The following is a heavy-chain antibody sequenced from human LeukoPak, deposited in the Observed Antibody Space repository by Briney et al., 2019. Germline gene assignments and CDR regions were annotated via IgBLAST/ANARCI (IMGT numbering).Heavy chain of an antibody. CDR3: ARDQRGYGDSSGASKWIDP. D-gene: IGHD4-17*01. Sequence: ASVKVSCKASDTFTSYGINWVRQAPGHGLEWMGWISPYNGNTKYAEKIQRRVTITTDTSTSTAYMELRSLSSDDTAVYYCARDQRGYGDSSGASKWIDPWGQGTLVTVSS. CDR2: ISPYNGNT. CDR1: DTFTSYG. V-gene: IGHV1-18*01. J-gene: IGHJ5*02.